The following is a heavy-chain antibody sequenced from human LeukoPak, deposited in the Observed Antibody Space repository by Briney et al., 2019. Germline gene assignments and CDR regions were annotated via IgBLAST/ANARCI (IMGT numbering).Heavy chain of an antibody. V-gene: IGHV3-21*01. CDR2: ISSTGSYI. CDR1: GFTFSTSN. J-gene: IGHJ4*02. Sequence: PGGSLRLSCAASGFTFSTSNMNWVRQAPGKGLEWVSSISSTGSYIYFADSVKGRFTFSRDNAKNSLYLQMNSLRVEGTAVYYCARDRGSGHASDYWGQGTLVTVSS. D-gene: IGHD3-10*01. CDR3: ARDRGSGHASDY.